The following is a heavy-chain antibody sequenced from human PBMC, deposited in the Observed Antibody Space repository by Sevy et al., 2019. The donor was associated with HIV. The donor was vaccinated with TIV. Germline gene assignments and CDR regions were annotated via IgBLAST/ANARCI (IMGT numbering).Heavy chain of an antibody. CDR1: GFNVRSYG. D-gene: IGHD2-15*01. V-gene: IGHV3-30*02. Sequence: GGSLRLSCAASGFNVRSYGMHWVRQAPGKGLEWVAFIRLDGSHKYYADSVNDRFTISRDNSKNTLYLQMNSLRAEDTAVYYCAKDGNVVVGGDFYYYGMDVWGQGTTVTVSS. J-gene: IGHJ6*02. CDR2: IRLDGSHK. CDR3: AKDGNVVVGGDFYYYGMDV.